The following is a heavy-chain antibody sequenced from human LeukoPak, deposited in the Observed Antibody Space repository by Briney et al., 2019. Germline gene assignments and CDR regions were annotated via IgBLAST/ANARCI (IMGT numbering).Heavy chain of an antibody. J-gene: IGHJ4*02. CDR1: GYPFSAHF. CDR2: IDTTTGNP. D-gene: IGHD3-10*01. Sequence: ASVRVSCKASGYPFSAHFLNWVRQAPGQGLEWMGNIDTTTGNPRYAQDFTGRFVFSLDTSVSTAYLQITSLKADDTAAYYCVRGTPRPGMDYWGQGTQVTVSS. V-gene: IGHV7-4-1*02. CDR3: VRGTPRPGMDY.